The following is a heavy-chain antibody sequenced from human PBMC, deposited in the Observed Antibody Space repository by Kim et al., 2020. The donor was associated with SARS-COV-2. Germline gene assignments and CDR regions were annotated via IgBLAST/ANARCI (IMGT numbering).Heavy chain of an antibody. V-gene: IGHV3-9*01. D-gene: IGHD3-9*01. CDR2: ISWNSGSI. CDR3: AKESDGLRYFDWSIYGMDV. Sequence: GGSLRLSCAASGFTFDDYAMHWVRQAPGKGLEWVSGISWNSGSIGYADSVKGRFTISRDNAKKSLYLQMNSLRAEDTALYYCAKESDGLRYFDWSIYGMDVWGQGTTVTVSS. CDR1: GFTFDDYA. J-gene: IGHJ6*02.